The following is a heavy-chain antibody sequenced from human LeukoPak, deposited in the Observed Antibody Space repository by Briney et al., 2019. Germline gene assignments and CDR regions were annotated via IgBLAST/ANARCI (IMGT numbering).Heavy chain of an antibody. CDR3: ARGQTIVGATGDF. CDR2: INHSGST. CDR1: GGSFSGYY. Sequence: SETLSLTCAVSGGSFSGYYWSWIRQPPGKGLEWIGEINHSGSTNYNPSLKSRVTISVDTSKNQFSLKLSSVTAADTAVYYCARGQTIVGATGDFWGQGTLVTVSS. D-gene: IGHD1-26*01. J-gene: IGHJ4*02. V-gene: IGHV4-34*01.